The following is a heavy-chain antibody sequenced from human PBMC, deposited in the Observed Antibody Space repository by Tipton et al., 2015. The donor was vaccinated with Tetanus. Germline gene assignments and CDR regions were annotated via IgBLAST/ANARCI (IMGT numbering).Heavy chain of an antibody. CDR1: GGSFTSDNSY. CDR2: INYSGSS. J-gene: IGHJ6*02. D-gene: IGHD3-3*01. V-gene: IGHV4-30-2*01. Sequence: TLSLTYTVSGGSFTSDNSYWSWIRKPPGKGLEWIGYINYSGSSYYSPSLKSRVSISVDGSNNQFSLDLNSVTAADTAVYYCARAHYDFWSSDSYYYGMDVWGQGTTVTVSS. CDR3: ARAHYDFWSSDSYYYGMDV.